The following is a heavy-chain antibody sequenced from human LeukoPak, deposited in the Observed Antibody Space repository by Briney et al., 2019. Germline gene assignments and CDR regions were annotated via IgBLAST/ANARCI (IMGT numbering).Heavy chain of an antibody. J-gene: IGHJ4*02. V-gene: IGHV1-24*01. CDR1: GYTLTELS. CDR2: FDPEDGET. CDR3: ATRRLVPTVTFYYFDY. Sequence: ASVNVSCKVSGYTLTELSMHWVRQAPGKGLEWMGGFDPEDGETIYAQKFQGRVTMTEDTSTDTAYMELSSLRSEDTAVYYCATRRLVPTVTFYYFDYWGQGTLVTVSS. D-gene: IGHD4-17*01.